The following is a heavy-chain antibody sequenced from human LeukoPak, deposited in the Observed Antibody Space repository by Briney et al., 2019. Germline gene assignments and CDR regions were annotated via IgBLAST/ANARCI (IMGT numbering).Heavy chain of an antibody. CDR1: GFTFSSYW. J-gene: IGHJ4*02. D-gene: IGHD2-8*02. CDR3: ASQSLYWDFDY. CDR2: INSDGSST. Sequence: GGSLRLSCAASGFTFSSYWMHWVRQAPGKGLVWVSRINSDGSSTSYADSVKGRFTISRDNAKNTLYLQMYSLRAEDTAVYYCASQSLYWDFDYWGQGTLVTVSS. V-gene: IGHV3-74*01.